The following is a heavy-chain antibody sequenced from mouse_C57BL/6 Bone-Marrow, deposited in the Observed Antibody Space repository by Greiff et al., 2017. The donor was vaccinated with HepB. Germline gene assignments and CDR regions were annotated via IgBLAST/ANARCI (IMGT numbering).Heavy chain of an antibody. Sequence: QVQLQQSGAELVRPGTSVKVSCKASGYAFTNYLIEWVKQRPGQGLEWIGVINPGSGGTNYNEKFKGKATLTADKSSSTAYMQLSSLTSEDSAVYFCARWGYSNFPLSMDYWGQGTSVPVSS. D-gene: IGHD2-5*01. CDR3: ARWGYSNFPLSMDY. J-gene: IGHJ4*01. CDR1: GYAFTNYL. V-gene: IGHV1-54*01. CDR2: INPGSGGT.